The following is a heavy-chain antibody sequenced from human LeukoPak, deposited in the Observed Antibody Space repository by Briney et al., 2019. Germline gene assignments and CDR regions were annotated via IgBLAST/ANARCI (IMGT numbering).Heavy chain of an antibody. D-gene: IGHD6-19*01. CDR2: IKPDSGSS. CDR1: GYTFTAYY. J-gene: IGHJ4*02. CDR3: ARARVPIAVAGLYYFDY. V-gene: IGHV1-2*02. Sequence: ASVKLSCKASGYTFTAYYIHWLRQAPGQGPEWMGWIKPDSGSSHYAQKFQGRVNMTRDTSSNSAYMDLTRLKSDDTAVYYCARARVPIAVAGLYYFDYWGRGALVSVSS.